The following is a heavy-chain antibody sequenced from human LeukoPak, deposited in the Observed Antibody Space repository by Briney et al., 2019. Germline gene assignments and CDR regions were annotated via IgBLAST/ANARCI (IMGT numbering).Heavy chain of an antibody. CDR2: INSDGTST. CDR1: AFTFSSYW. V-gene: IGHV3-74*01. Sequence: GGSLRLSCAASAFTFSSYWMDWVRPAPGKGLVWVSPINSDGTSTTYADSVKGRFTISRDNAKNTLYLQMNSRRAEDTAVYYCARDLDIVVVPAAISGAFDIWGQGTMVTVSS. J-gene: IGHJ3*02. D-gene: IGHD2-2*01. CDR3: ARDLDIVVVPAAISGAFDI.